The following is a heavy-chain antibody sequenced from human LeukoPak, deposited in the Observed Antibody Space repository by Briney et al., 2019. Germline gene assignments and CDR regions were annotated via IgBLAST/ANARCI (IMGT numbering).Heavy chain of an antibody. CDR1: GFTFTNAW. Sequence: GGSLRLSCAASGFTFTNAWMNWVRQAPGKGLEWVGHIKSKTDGGTTEYAAPVKGRFTISRDDSKSIAYLQMNSLKTEDTAVYYCTREMYSYYYGSSGYYDYWGQGTLVTVSS. D-gene: IGHD3-22*01. CDR2: IKSKTDGGTT. J-gene: IGHJ4*02. CDR3: TREMYSYYYGSSGYYDY. V-gene: IGHV3-15*01.